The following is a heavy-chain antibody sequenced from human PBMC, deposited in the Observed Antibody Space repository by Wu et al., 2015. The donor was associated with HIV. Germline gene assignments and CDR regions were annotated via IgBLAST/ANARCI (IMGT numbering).Heavy chain of an antibody. J-gene: IGHJ4*02. CDR3: ARAPGGEEADY. CDR1: GGSISSGNFY. V-gene: IGHV4-30-4*08. D-gene: IGHD2-8*02. Sequence: QVQLRESGPGLVKPSQTLSLTCSVSGGSISSGNFYWSWIRQPPGKGLEWIGYIYYSGNTYYNSSLKGRVFISIDTPKNQFSLRLTSVTAADTAVYFCARAPGGEEADYWGQGTLVTVSS. CDR2: IYYSGNT.